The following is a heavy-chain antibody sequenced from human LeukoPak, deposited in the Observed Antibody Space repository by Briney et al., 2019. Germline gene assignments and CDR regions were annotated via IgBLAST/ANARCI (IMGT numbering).Heavy chain of an antibody. J-gene: IGHJ6*03. CDR3: ARPLKGVANIYYYYYMDV. D-gene: IGHD3-3*01. CDR1: GFTFSDYY. V-gene: IGHV3-11*04. CDR2: ISSSGSTI. Sequence: KAEGSLRLSCAASGFTFSDYYMSWIRQAPGKGLEWVSYISSSGSTIYYADSVTGRFTISRDNAKNSMYLQMNSLRAEDTAVYYCARPLKGVANIYYYYYMDVWGKGTTVTVSS.